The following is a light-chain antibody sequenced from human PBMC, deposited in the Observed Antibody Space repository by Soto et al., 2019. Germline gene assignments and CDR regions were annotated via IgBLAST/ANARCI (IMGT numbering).Light chain of an antibody. V-gene: IGLV2-14*01. Sequence: QSALTQPASVSGPPGQSITISCTGTSSDVGVYNYVSCYQHHPGKAPRLVIYDVTNRPSGISDRFSGSKSGNTASLTISGLLAEDEADYYCTSYTSISTYVFVSGTKLTVL. CDR2: DVT. CDR3: TSYTSISTYV. CDR1: SSDVGVYNY. J-gene: IGLJ1*01.